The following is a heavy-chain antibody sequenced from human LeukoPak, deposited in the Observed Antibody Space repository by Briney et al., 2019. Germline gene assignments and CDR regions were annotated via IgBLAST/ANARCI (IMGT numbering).Heavy chain of an antibody. CDR1: GGSISSSTYY. D-gene: IGHD3-16*02. Sequence: SETLSLTCIISGGSISSSTYYWGWIRQPPGKGLEWIGTIYYSGNTYYNPSLKSRVTISVDTSKNQFSLKLSSVTAADTAVYYCARGRGDYVWGSYRYTWGFDYWGQGTLVTVSS. CDR2: IYYSGNT. CDR3: ARGRGDYVWGSYRYTWGFDY. J-gene: IGHJ4*02. V-gene: IGHV4-39*07.